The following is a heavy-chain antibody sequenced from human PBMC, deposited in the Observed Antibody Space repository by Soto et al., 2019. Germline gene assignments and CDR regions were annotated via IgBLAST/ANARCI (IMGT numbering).Heavy chain of an antibody. CDR1: GGTFSSYA. Sequence: SVKVSCKASGGTFSSYAISWVRQAPGQGLEWMGGIIPIFGTANYAQKFQGRVTITADESTSTAYMELSSLRSEDTAVYYCARVGPGYCSSTSCYPVFDYWGQGTLVTVYS. CDR2: IIPIFGTA. CDR3: ARVGPGYCSSTSCYPVFDY. J-gene: IGHJ4*02. D-gene: IGHD2-2*01. V-gene: IGHV1-69*13.